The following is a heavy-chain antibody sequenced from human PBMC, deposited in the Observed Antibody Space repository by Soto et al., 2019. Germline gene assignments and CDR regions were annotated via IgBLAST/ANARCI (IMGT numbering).Heavy chain of an antibody. CDR2: INHSGST. Sequence: SETLSLTCAVYGGSFSGYYWSWIRQPPGQGLAWIGEINHSGSTNYNPSLKSRFTISVDTYKNPLSLKLCSVTAADTAVYYCARKRSDYYGDYYFDYWGQGTLVTVSS. CDR3: ARKRSDYYGDYYFDY. J-gene: IGHJ4*02. V-gene: IGHV4-34*01. CDR1: GGSFSGYY. D-gene: IGHD4-17*01.